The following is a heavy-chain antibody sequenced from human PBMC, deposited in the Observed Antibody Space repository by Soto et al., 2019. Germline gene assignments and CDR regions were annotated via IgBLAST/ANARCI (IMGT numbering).Heavy chain of an antibody. J-gene: IGHJ4*02. D-gene: IGHD6-19*01. CDR3: ARHLPVAAQD. Sequence: PSETLSLTCTVSGGSIGSYYWSWIRQPPGKGLEWIGYIYYSGSTNYNPSLKSRVTISVDTSKNQFSLKLSSVTAADTAVYYCARHLPVAAQDWGQGTLVTVSS. V-gene: IGHV4-59*08. CDR2: IYYSGST. CDR1: GGSIGSYY.